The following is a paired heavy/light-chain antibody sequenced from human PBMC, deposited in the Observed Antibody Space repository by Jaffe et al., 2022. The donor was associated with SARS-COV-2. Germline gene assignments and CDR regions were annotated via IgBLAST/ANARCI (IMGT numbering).Heavy chain of an antibody. CDR2: IDHSGSS. CDR3: ARGRSGGGAL. Sequence: QVQLQQWGAGLLKPSETLSLTCAVYGGSFSGYYWSWIRQPPGKGLEWIGEIDHSGSSNYNPSLKSRVSISVDTSRNQISLKLSSVTAADTAVYYCARGRSGGGALWGQGTLVTVSS. D-gene: IGHD2-21*01. V-gene: IGHV4-34*01. CDR1: GGSFSGYY. J-gene: IGHJ4*02.
Light chain of an antibody. CDR2: GAS. CDR3: QQYYIWPRT. Sequence: EIVMTQSPATLSVSPGERATLSCRASQSVSSTLAWYQQKPGQAPRLLIYGASTRATDIPARFSGSGSGTEFTLTISSLQSDDFAVYYCQQYYIWPRTFGQGTKVEIK. J-gene: IGKJ1*01. V-gene: IGKV3-15*01. CDR1: QSVSST.